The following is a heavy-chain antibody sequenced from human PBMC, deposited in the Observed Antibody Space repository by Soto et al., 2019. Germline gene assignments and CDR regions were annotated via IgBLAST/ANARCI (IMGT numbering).Heavy chain of an antibody. J-gene: IGHJ6*02. CDR1: GGSFSGYS. V-gene: IGHV4-34*02. CDR2: INHSGDT. Sequence: QVQLQQWGAGLLKPSETLSLTCAVYGGSFSGYSRSWIRHPPGKGLEGTGDINHSGDTNYNPYLNSRVTITVDTTKDQFSLKLTSVPAADTAMYYYAGGRAVRGSIINTYYYYDLDFCGHGTTVTFSS. CDR3: AGGRAVRGSIINTYYYYDLDF. D-gene: IGHD3-10*01.